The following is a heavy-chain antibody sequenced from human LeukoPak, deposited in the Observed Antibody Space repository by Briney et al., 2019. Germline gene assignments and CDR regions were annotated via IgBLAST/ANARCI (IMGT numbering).Heavy chain of an antibody. J-gene: IGHJ4*02. CDR2: INPNSGGT. CDR3: ARTPTRGWYMSLPGY. D-gene: IGHD6-19*01. V-gene: IGHV1-2*02. Sequence: ASVKVSCKASGYTFTGYYMHWVRQAPGQGLEWMGWINPNSGGTNYAQKFQGRVTMTRDTSISTAYMELSRLRSDDTAVYYCARTPTRGWYMSLPGYWGQGTLVTVSS. CDR1: GYTFTGYY.